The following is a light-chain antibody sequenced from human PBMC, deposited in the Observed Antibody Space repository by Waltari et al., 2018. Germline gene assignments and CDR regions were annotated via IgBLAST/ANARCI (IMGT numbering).Light chain of an antibody. CDR2: EVT. Sequence: QSALTQPASVSGSPGQSITISCTGTSSDVGSYYHVSWSQQHPGKAPKLMIYEVTKRPSGVSNRFSGSKSGNTASLTISGLQAEDEADYYCCSYAGSSTLVFGAGTKVTVL. V-gene: IGLV2-23*02. CDR1: SSDVGSYYH. J-gene: IGLJ2*01. CDR3: CSYAGSSTLV.